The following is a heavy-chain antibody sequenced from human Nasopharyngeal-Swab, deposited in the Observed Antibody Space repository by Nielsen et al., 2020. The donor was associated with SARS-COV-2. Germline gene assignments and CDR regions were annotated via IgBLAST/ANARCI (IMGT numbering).Heavy chain of an antibody. Sequence: ASVKVSCKASGYTFTSYYMHWVRQAPGQGLEWMGIINPSGGSTSYAQKFQGRVTMTRDTSTSTVHMELSSLRSEDTAVYYCARDIKGSGWKYYYYYGMDVWGQGTTVTVSS. J-gene: IGHJ6*02. CDR1: GYTFTSYY. CDR2: INPSGGST. CDR3: ARDIKGSGWKYYYYYGMDV. V-gene: IGHV1-46*01. D-gene: IGHD6-19*01.